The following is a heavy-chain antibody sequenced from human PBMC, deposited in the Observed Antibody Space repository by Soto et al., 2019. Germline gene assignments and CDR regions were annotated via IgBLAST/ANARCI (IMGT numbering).Heavy chain of an antibody. CDR3: AREADIAAAGTFDY. CDR1: GYTFTSYA. V-gene: IGHV1-69*13. J-gene: IGHJ4*02. Sequence: SVKVSCKASGYTFTSYAITWVRQAPGQGLEWMGGIIPIFGTANYAQKFQGRVTITADESTSTAYMELSSLRSADTAVYYCAREADIAAAGTFDYWGQGTLVTVSS. D-gene: IGHD6-13*01. CDR2: IIPIFGTA.